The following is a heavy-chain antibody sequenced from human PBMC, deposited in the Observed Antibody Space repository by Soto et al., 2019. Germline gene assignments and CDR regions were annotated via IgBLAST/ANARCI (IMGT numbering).Heavy chain of an antibody. Sequence: ASVKVSCKASGSTFTSSAVQWVRQARGQRLEWIGWIVVGSGNTNYAQKFQERVTITRDMSTSTAYMELSSLRSEDTAVYYCAADIQIPSGKGAFDIWGQGTMVTVSS. CDR1: GSTFTSSA. V-gene: IGHV1-58*01. J-gene: IGHJ3*02. D-gene: IGHD3-10*01. CDR2: IVVGSGNT. CDR3: AADIQIPSGKGAFDI.